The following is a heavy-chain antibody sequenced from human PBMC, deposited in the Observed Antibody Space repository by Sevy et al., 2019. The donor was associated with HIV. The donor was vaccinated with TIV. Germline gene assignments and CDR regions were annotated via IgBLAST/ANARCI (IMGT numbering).Heavy chain of an antibody. J-gene: IGHJ3*02. CDR1: GYSVSDLS. CDR3: ATSPDYYDSSRDAFDI. Sequence: ASVKVSCKVSGYSVSDLSIHWVRQAPGKGLEWMGGYDPEDGETIYAQKFQGRVTMTEDTSTDTAYMALSSLRSEDTAVYYCATSPDYYDSSRDAFDIWGQGTMVTVSS. CDR2: YDPEDGET. D-gene: IGHD3-22*01. V-gene: IGHV1-24*01.